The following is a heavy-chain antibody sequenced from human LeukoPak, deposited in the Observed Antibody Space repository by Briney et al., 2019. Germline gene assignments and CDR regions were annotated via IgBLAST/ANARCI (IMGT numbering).Heavy chain of an antibody. CDR1: GYTFTSYG. CDR2: ISAYNGNT. J-gene: IGHJ4*02. Sequence: ASVKVSCKASGYTFTSYGISWVRQAPGQGLEWMGWISAYNGNTNYAQKLQGRVTMTTDTSTSTAYIELRSLRSDDTAVYYCARDLDPGIADYFDYWGQGTLVTVSS. CDR3: ARDLDPGIADYFDY. V-gene: IGHV1-18*01. D-gene: IGHD6-13*01.